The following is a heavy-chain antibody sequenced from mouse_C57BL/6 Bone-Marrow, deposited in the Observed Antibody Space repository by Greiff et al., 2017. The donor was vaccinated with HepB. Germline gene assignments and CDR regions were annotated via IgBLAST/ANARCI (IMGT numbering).Heavy chain of an antibody. J-gene: IGHJ3*01. V-gene: IGHV1-18*01. CDR1: GYTFTDYN. Sequence: EVQLQQSGPELVKPGASVKIPCKASGYTFTDYNMDWVKQSHGKSLEWIGDINPNNGGTIYNQKFKGKATLTVDKSSSTAYMELRSLTSEDTAVYYCARGRYYYGSRNWFAYWGQGTLVTVSA. CDR2: INPNNGGT. D-gene: IGHD1-1*01. CDR3: ARGRYYYGSRNWFAY.